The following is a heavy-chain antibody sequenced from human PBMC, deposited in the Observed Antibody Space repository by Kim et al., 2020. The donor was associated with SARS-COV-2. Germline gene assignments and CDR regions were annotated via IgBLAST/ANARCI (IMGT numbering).Heavy chain of an antibody. CDR2: IYYTGTP. CDR3: ARHLDASDPCYTLAY. Sequence: SETLSLTCSVSGASIDSLFWGWVRQTPEKGLEWIASIYYTGTPHYNPSLMSRVAISLDKSRNRFSLRLTSVTAADTATYFCARHLDASDPCYTLAYGGQG. J-gene: IGHJ1*01. D-gene: IGHD3-16*02. V-gene: IGHV4-59*08. CDR1: GASIDSLF.